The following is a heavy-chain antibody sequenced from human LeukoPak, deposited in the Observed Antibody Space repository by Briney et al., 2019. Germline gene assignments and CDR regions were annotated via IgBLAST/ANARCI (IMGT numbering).Heavy chain of an antibody. V-gene: IGHV3-23*01. CDR2: ISSSGGST. J-gene: IGHJ4*02. Sequence: GGSLRLSCTASGFTFSSHAMSWVRQAPGKGLEWVSGISSSGGSTYYADSVKGRLTISRDNSQNTLYLQMNSLTDDDTAVYYCATGVDGCTGGSCYSWIYYWGQGTLVSVSS. CDR1: GFTFSSHA. CDR3: ATGVDGCTGGSCYSWIYY. D-gene: IGHD2-15*01.